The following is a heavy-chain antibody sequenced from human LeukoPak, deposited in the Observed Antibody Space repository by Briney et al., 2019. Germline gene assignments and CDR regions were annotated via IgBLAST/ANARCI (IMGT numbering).Heavy chain of an antibody. V-gene: IGHV3-9*03. D-gene: IGHD5-18*01. CDR3: AKDRSGGYSYGLDY. CDR1: GFTFSSYW. J-gene: IGHJ4*02. Sequence: PGGSLRLSCAASGFTFSSYWMHWVRQAPGKGLVWVSRISWNSGSIGYADSVKGRFTISRDNAKNSLYLQMNSLRAEDMALYYCAKDRSGGYSYGLDYWGQGTLVTVSS. CDR2: ISWNSGSI.